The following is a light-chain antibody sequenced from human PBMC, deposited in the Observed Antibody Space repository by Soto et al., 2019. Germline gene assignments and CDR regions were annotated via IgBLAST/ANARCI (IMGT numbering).Light chain of an antibody. J-gene: IGKJ4*01. V-gene: IGKV1-33*01. CDR2: DAS. Sequence: DIQMTQSPSSLSASVGDRVTITCQASQDISNYLNWYQQKPGKAPKLLIYDASNLETGVPSRFSESGSGTDFPFTISTLQPEDIATYYCQQYDNLPLTFGGGPKVEIK. CDR3: QQYDNLPLT. CDR1: QDISNY.